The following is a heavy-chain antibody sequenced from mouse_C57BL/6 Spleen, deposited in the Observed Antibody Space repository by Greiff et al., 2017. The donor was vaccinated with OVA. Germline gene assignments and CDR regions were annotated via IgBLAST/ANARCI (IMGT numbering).Heavy chain of an antibody. J-gene: IGHJ2*01. CDR3: ARETTVVAWDY. V-gene: IGHV3-6*01. CDR2: ISYDGSN. D-gene: IGHD1-1*01. CDR1: GYSITSGYY. Sequence: VQLKESGPGLVKPSQSLSLTCSVTGYSITSGYYWNWIRQFPGNKLEWMGYISYDGSNNYNPSLKNRISITRDTSKNQFFLKLNSVTTEDTATYYCARETTVVAWDYWGQGTTLTVSS.